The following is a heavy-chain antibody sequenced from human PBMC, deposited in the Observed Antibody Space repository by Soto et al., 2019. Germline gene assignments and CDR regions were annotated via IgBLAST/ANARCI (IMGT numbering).Heavy chain of an antibody. CDR2: ISGSGGST. Sequence: GGSLRLSCAASGFTFSSYAMSWVRQAPGKGLEWVSAISGSGGSTYYADSVKGRFTISRDNSKNTLYLQMNSLRAEDTAVYYCAKDPPRSVVVPAAIDYYYYGMDVWGQGTTVTVSS. CDR3: AKDPPRSVVVPAAIDYYYYGMDV. CDR1: GFTFSSYA. J-gene: IGHJ6*02. V-gene: IGHV3-23*01. D-gene: IGHD2-2*01.